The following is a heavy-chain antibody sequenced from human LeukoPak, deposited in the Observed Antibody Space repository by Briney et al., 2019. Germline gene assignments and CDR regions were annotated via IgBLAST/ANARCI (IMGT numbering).Heavy chain of an antibody. J-gene: IGHJ4*02. V-gene: IGHV4-4*07. D-gene: IGHD6-19*01. CDR3: ARGRFSSGWSPNYYFDY. CDR1: GGSISSYY. Sequence: SETLSLTCTVSGGSISSYYWSWIRQPAGKGLEWIGRIYTCGSTNYNPSLKSRVTISVDTSKNQFSLKLSSVTAADTAVYYCARGRFSSGWSPNYYFDYWGQGTLVTVSS. CDR2: IYTCGST.